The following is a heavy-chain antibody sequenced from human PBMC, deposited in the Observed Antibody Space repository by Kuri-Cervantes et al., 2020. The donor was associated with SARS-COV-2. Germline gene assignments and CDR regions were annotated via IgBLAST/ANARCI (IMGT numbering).Heavy chain of an antibody. V-gene: IGHV3-30-3*01. CDR3: ARDPGGTS. Sequence: GESLKISCAASGFTFSSYAMHRVRQAPGKGLEWVAVISYDGSNKYYADSVKGRFTISRDNSKNTLYLQMNSLRAEDTAVYYCARDPGGTSWGQGTLVTVSS. J-gene: IGHJ4*02. CDR1: GFTFSSYA. CDR2: ISYDGSNK. D-gene: IGHD3-16*01.